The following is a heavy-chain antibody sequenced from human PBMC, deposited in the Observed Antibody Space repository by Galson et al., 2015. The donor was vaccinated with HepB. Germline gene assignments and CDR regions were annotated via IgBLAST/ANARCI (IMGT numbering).Heavy chain of an antibody. V-gene: IGHV3-73*01. Sequence: SLRLSCAASGFTFSSYGMHWVRQASGKGLEWVGRIRNNSNNYATEYAASVRGRFTISRDDSKNTAYLQMNSLKTEDTAVYYCTRLGVGKLDYWGQGTLVTVSS. J-gene: IGHJ4*02. CDR1: GFTFSSYG. D-gene: IGHD1-26*01. CDR2: IRNNSNNYAT. CDR3: TRLGVGKLDY.